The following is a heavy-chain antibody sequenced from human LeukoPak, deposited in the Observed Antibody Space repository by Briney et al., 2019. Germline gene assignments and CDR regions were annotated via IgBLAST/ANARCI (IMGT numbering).Heavy chain of an antibody. J-gene: IGHJ6*02. D-gene: IGHD2-21*01. CDR3: ARVVRNYYYGMDV. CDR2: INSDGSST. CDR1: GFTFSSYW. V-gene: IGHV3-74*01. Sequence: GGSLRLSCAASGFTFSSYWMHWVRQAPGKGLVWVSRINSDGSSTSYADSVKGRFTISRDNAKNTLYLQMNSLRAEDTAVYYCARVVRNYYYGMDVWGQGTTVTVSS.